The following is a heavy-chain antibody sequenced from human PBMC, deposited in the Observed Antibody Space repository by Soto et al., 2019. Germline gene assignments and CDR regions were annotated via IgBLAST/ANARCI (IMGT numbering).Heavy chain of an antibody. D-gene: IGHD4-17*01. CDR2: IWYDGTQK. Sequence: QVQLEESGGGVVQPGRSLRFSCEASGFTFNTYSMHWVRQPPGKGLEWLAAIWYDGTQKYYADSVKGRFIISRDNSKKTLYLEMNSLRAEDTAVYYCARAGGTTVTGLWHFDSWGQGTLVTVSS. J-gene: IGHJ4*02. CDR1: GFTFNTYS. CDR3: ARAGGTTVTGLWHFDS. V-gene: IGHV3-33*01.